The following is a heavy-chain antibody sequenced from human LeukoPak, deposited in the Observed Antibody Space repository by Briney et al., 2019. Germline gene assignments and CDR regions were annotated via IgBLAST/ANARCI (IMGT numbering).Heavy chain of an antibody. V-gene: IGHV1-18*01. CDR1: GYTFSSNG. CDR3: ARDSSMLRGPLVIYYFDF. J-gene: IGHJ4*02. Sequence: GASVKVSCKASGYTFSSNGISWMRQAPGQGIEWMGWVSPYNGQTYYAQRLQGRVTMTTDTSTSIAYMELRSLTSDDTAVYYCARDSSMLRGPLVIYYFDFWGQGTLVTVSS. D-gene: IGHD3-10*01. CDR2: VSPYNGQT.